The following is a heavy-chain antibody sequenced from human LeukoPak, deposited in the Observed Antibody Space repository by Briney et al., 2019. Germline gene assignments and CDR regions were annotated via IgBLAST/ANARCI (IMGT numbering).Heavy chain of an antibody. CDR3: ASTYDILTGYVETAFDI. V-gene: IGHV3-30*02. Sequence: GGSLRLSCAASGFTFSSYGMHWVRQAPGEGLEWVAFIRYDGSNKYYADSVKGRFTISRDNSKNTLYLQMNSLRAEDTAVYYCASTYDILTGYVETAFDIWGQGTMVTVSS. CDR2: IRYDGSNK. J-gene: IGHJ3*02. CDR1: GFTFSSYG. D-gene: IGHD3-9*01.